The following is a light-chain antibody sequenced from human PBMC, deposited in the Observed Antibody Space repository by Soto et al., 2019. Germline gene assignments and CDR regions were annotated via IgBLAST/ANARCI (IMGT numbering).Light chain of an antibody. CDR2: DVS. CDR1: SSDGGGYNY. J-gene: IGLJ1*01. CDR3: NSYTSSSTLNYV. Sequence: QSALTQPASVSWSPGQPITISCTGTSSDGGGYNYVSWYQQHPGKAPKLMIYDVSNRPSGVSNRFSGSKSGNTASLTISGLQAEDEADYYCNSYTSSSTLNYVFGTGTKVTVL. V-gene: IGLV2-14*01.